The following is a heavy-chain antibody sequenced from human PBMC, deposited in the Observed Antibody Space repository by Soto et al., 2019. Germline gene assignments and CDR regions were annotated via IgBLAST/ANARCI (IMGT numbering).Heavy chain of an antibody. CDR3: ARVSVAGTLDY. V-gene: IGHV1-46*01. CDR1: GYRLSRYY. J-gene: IGHJ4*01. Sequence: ASVKGYCKTSGYRLSRYYMHWGSQAPGQGLEWMGIINPSGGSTSYAQKFQGRVTMTRDTSTSTVYMELSSLRSEDTAVYYCARVSVAGTLDYWGHGTLVTVSS. D-gene: IGHD6-19*01. CDR2: INPSGGST.